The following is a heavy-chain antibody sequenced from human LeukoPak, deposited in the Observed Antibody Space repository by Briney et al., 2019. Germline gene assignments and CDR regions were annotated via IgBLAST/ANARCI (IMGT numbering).Heavy chain of an antibody. J-gene: IGHJ6*03. CDR2: IYYSGST. CDR1: GGSISSSSYY. V-gene: IGHV4-39*01. Sequence: PSETLSLTCTVSGGSISSSSYYWGWIRQPPGKGLEWIGSIYYSGSTYYNPSLKSRVTISVDTSKNQFSLKLSSVTAADTAVYYCARLFVTTGYYYYYYMDVWGKGTTVTVSS. CDR3: ARLFVTTGYYYYYYMDV. D-gene: IGHD4-11*01.